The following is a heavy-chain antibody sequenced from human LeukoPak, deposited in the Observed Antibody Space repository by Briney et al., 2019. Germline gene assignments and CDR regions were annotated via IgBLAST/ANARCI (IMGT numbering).Heavy chain of an antibody. CDR3: ARELPLDYYGMDV. CDR2: IIPIFGTA. D-gene: IGHD2-21*02. CDR1: GGTFSSYA. V-gene: IGHV1-69*01. Sequence: ASVKVSCKASGGTFSSYAISWVRQAPGQGLEWMGGIIPIFGTANYAQRFQGRVTITADESTSTAYMELSSLRSEDTAVYYCARELPLDYYGMDVWGQGTTVTVSS. J-gene: IGHJ6*02.